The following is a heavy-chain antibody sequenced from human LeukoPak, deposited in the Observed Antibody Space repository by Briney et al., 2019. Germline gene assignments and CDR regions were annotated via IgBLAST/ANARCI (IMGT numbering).Heavy chain of an antibody. V-gene: IGHV3-21*01. CDR1: GLTFSSYS. CDR2: ISSSSYI. Sequence: GGSLRLSCAASGLTFSSYSMNWVRQAPGKGLEWVSSISSSSYIYYADSVKGRFTISRDNAKNSLYLQMNSLRAEDTAVYYCARVVPGDYFDYWGQGTLVTVSS. J-gene: IGHJ4*02. D-gene: IGHD6-13*01. CDR3: ARVVPGDYFDY.